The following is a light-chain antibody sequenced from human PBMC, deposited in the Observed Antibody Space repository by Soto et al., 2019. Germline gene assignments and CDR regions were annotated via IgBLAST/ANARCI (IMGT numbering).Light chain of an antibody. V-gene: IGKV1-39*01. J-gene: IGKJ1*01. CDR3: QHSYSSPPT. Sequence: DIQMTQSPSSLSASVGDRVTITCRASQSISSYLNWYQQKPGKAPNLLIYAASSLQSGVPSRFSGSGSGTDFTLTISSLQPEDFGTYYCQHSYSSPPTFGQGTKVEIK. CDR1: QSISSY. CDR2: AAS.